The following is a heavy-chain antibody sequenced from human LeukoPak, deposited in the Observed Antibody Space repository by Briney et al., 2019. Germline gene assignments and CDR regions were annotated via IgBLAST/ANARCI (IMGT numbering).Heavy chain of an antibody. CDR2: MYTSGST. CDR3: ARDRAYSDYKGTTYYFDY. D-gene: IGHD3-10*01. CDR1: DGSISSYY. Sequence: SETLSLTCTVPDGSISSYYWSWIRQPAGKGLEWIGRMYTSGSTNDNPSLKSRVTMSVDTSKNQFSLKLSSVTAADTAVYYCARDRAYSDYKGTTYYFDYWGQGTLVTVSS. J-gene: IGHJ4*02. V-gene: IGHV4-4*07.